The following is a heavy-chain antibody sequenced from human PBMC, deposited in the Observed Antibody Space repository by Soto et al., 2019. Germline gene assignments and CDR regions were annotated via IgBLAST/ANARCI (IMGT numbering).Heavy chain of an antibody. CDR3: ARGKPKDY. Sequence: PGWSLRLSCAAPGITFSSYWMSWVRQAPGKGLEWVANIKEDGSEKYYADSVKGRFTISRDNSKNTLYLQMNSLRAEDTAIYYCARGKPKDYWGQGTLVTVSS. V-gene: IGHV3-7*01. CDR1: GITFSSYW. J-gene: IGHJ4*02. CDR2: IKEDGSEK.